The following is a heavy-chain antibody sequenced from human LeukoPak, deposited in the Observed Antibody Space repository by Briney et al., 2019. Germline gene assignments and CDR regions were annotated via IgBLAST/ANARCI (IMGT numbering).Heavy chain of an antibody. CDR1: GFTFTSYA. CDR2: ISASGYNT. Sequence: PGGSLRLSCAASGFTFTSYAMSWVRQAPGKGLEWVSVISASGYNTYYADSVKGRFTISRDNAKNSLYLQMNSLRAEDTAVYYCAILIVVVTAIPSWGQGTLVTVSS. J-gene: IGHJ5*02. CDR3: AILIVVVTAIPS. D-gene: IGHD2-21*02. V-gene: IGHV3-21*01.